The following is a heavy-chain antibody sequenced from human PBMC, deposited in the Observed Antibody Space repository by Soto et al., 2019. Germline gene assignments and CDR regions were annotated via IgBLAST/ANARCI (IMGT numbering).Heavy chain of an antibody. CDR2: ISAGGGST. D-gene: IGHD4-17*01. Sequence: GGSLRLSCAASGFTFSTYAMSWVRQAPGRGLEWVSAISAGGGSTYYADSVNGRFTISRDNSINMLYLQMNSLRTEDTAVYYCAHPRGYGVFDAYDFWGQGAMVTVSS. CDR1: GFTFSTYA. J-gene: IGHJ3*01. CDR3: AHPRGYGVFDAYDF. V-gene: IGHV3-23*01.